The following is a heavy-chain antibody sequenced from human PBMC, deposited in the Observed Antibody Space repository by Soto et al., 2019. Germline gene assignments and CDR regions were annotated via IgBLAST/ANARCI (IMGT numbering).Heavy chain of an antibody. CDR2: IDWDDDK. J-gene: IGHJ6*02. CDR1: GFSLSTSGMC. V-gene: IGHV2-70*17. Sequence: EFAPTPVNDKQTLALTCTFSGFSLSTSGMCVSWIRQPPGKALEWLARIDWDDDKFYSTSLKTRLTISKDTSKNQVVLTMTNMDPVDTATYYCARISHLDLRMEVWGQGTTVTVSS. CDR3: ARISHLDLRMEV.